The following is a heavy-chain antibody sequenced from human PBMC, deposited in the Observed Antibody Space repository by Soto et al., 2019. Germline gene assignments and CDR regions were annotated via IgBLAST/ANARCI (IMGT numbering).Heavy chain of an antibody. D-gene: IGHD3-22*01. CDR1: GVSVSTENHY. CDR3: ARGRNYGGSGYFFEHYIDY. Sequence: SETLSLTCTASGVSVSTENHYWSRIRQSPGQGLEWIGYVHYSGSTNYHPSLKGRVLISIGKSKRQFSLELRSVTDADTAVYFCARGRNYGGSGYFFEHYIDYWGQGTPVTVSS. CDR2: VHYSGST. J-gene: IGHJ4*02. V-gene: IGHV4-61*01.